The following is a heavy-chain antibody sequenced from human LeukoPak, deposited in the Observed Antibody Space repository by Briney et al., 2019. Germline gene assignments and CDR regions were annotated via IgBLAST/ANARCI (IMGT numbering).Heavy chain of an antibody. CDR1: GYTFTGYY. CDR3: ARAGRAAAGKGAYYYYYGMDV. D-gene: IGHD6-13*01. Sequence: ASVKVSCRASGYTFTGYYMHWVRQAPGQGLEWRGWINPTSGGTNYAQKFQGRVTMTRDTSISTAYMELSRLRSDDTAVYYCARAGRAAAGKGAYYYYYGMDVWGQGTTVTVSS. CDR2: INPTSGGT. J-gene: IGHJ6*02. V-gene: IGHV1-2*02.